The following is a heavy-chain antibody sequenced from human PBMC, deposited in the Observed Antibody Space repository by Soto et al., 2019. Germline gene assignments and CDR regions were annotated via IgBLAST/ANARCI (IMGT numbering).Heavy chain of an antibody. Sequence: GASGKVSCKASGYTFTGYYMHWVRQAPGQGLEWMGWINPNSGGTNYAQKFQGWVTMTRDTSISTAYMELSRLRSDDTAVYYCARDSGIGWFDPWGQGTLVTVSS. CDR2: INPNSGGT. D-gene: IGHD1-1*01. CDR1: GYTFTGYY. V-gene: IGHV1-2*04. J-gene: IGHJ5*02. CDR3: ARDSGIGWFDP.